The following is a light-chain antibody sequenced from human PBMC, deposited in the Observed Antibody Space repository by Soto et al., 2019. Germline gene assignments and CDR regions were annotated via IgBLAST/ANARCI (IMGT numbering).Light chain of an antibody. CDR2: DAS. CDR3: QQRSNWPPIT. Sequence: EIVLTQSPATLSLSPGERATLSCRASQSVSSYLAWYQQKPGQAPRLLTYDASNRATGIPARFSGSGSGTDFTLTISSLEPEDFAVDYCQQRSNWPPITFGQGTRLEIK. V-gene: IGKV3-11*01. J-gene: IGKJ5*01. CDR1: QSVSSY.